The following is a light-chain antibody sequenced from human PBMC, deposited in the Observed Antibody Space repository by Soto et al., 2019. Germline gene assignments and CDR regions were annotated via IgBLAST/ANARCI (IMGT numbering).Light chain of an antibody. V-gene: IGKV1-39*01. J-gene: IGKJ2*01. CDR2: AAI. CDR1: QTITTY. CDR3: QQTYSTPHT. Sequence: DIHMTQSPSSLSASVGDRVTITCRASQTITTYLNWYQHKPGKAPKLLIYAAISLQSGVPSRLSGSGSGTDFTLTISSLQPEDFATYYCQQTYSTPHTFGQGTKVEIK.